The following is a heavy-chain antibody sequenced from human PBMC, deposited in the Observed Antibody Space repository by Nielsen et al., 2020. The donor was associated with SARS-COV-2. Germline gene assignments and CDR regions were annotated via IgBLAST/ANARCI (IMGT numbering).Heavy chain of an antibody. CDR1: GYSFTSYW. Sequence: GESLKISCKGLGYSFTSYWMAWVRQMPGKRPEWMGIIYPGDSDTRYSPSFRGQVTISADKSVSTAYLQWSSLKASDTAMYYCARHSFYSGYDPYYYFGMDVWGQGTAVTVSS. D-gene: IGHD5-12*01. J-gene: IGHJ6*02. CDR3: ARHSFYSGYDPYYYFGMDV. CDR2: IYPGDSDT. V-gene: IGHV5-51*01.